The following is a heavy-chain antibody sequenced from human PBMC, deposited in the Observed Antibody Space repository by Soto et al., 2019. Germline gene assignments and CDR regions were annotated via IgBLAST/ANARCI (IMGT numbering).Heavy chain of an antibody. Sequence: RASVKVSCKASGYTFTSYYMHWVRQAPGQGLEWMGIINPSGGSTSYAQKFQGRVTMTRDTSTSTVYMGLSSLRSEDTAVYYCARDSSKGQWLSPMAKLKGDFDYWGQGTLVTVSS. J-gene: IGHJ4*02. CDR3: ARDSSKGQWLSPMAKLKGDFDY. CDR1: GYTFTSYY. V-gene: IGHV1-46*01. D-gene: IGHD6-19*01. CDR2: INPSGGST.